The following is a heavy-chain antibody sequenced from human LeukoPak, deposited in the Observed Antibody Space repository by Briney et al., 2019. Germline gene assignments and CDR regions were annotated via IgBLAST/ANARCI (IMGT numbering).Heavy chain of an antibody. CDR3: AKDWGMGDQLLRIDY. V-gene: IGHV3-7*05. D-gene: IGHD2-2*01. CDR2: IKGDGSVQ. CDR1: GFTFSSSW. Sequence: PGGSLRLSCVASGFTFSSSWMNWVRQAPGKGLEWVANIKGDGSVQSYVDSVKGRFTISRDNSKNTLFLQMNSLRAEDTAVYYCAKDWGMGDQLLRIDYWGQGTLVTVSS. J-gene: IGHJ4*02.